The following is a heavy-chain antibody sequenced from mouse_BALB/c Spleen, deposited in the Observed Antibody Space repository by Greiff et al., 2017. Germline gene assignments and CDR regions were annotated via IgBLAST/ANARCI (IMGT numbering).Heavy chain of an antibody. CDR1: GFTFSSYA. CDR3: ARDRGNYPYWYFDV. J-gene: IGHJ1*01. CDR2: ISSGGSYT. V-gene: IGHV5-9-4*01. Sequence: EVQGVESGGGLVKPGGSLKLSCAASGFTFSSYAMSWVRQSPEKRLEWVAEISSGGSYTYYPDTVTGRFTISRDNAKNTLYLEMSSLRSEDTAMYYCARDRGNYPYWYFDVWGAGTTVTVSS. D-gene: IGHD2-1*01.